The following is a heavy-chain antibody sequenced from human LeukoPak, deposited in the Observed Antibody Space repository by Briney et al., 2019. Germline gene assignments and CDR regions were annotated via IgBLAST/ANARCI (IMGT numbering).Heavy chain of an antibody. V-gene: IGHV4-39*01. CDR2: IYYSGST. J-gene: IGHJ5*02. Sequence: PSETLSLTCTVSGDSISSSSYYWGWIRQPPGTGLEWIGSIYYSGSTYYNPSLKSRVTISVDTSKNQFSLKLSSVTAADTAVYYCARHNVRYSSGWPTAGSHWFDPWGQGTLVTVSS. D-gene: IGHD6-19*01. CDR3: ARHNVRYSSGWPTAGSHWFDP. CDR1: GDSISSSSYY.